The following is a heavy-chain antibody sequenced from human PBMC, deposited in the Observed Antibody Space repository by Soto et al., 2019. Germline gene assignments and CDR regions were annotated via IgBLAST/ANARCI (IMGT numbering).Heavy chain of an antibody. CDR1: GFTFSSYA. Sequence: GGSLRLSCAASGFTFSSYAMSWVRQAPGKGLEWVSAISGSGGSTYYADSVKGRFPISKDNSNNTLYLQMNSLRAEETAVYYCAKANRGSYWPLFDYWGQGTLVTVSS. J-gene: IGHJ4*02. V-gene: IGHV3-23*01. D-gene: IGHD1-26*01. CDR3: AKANRGSYWPLFDY. CDR2: ISGSGGST.